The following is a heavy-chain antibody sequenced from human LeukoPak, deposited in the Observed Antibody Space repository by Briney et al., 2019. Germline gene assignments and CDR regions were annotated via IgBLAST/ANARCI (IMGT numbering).Heavy chain of an antibody. CDR2: ISSSSSYI. D-gene: IGHD6-19*01. J-gene: IGHJ4*02. CDR3: ARVEGSGWSKLCDY. V-gene: IGHV3-21*01. CDR1: GFTFSSYS. Sequence: AGGSLRLSCAASGFTFSSYSMNWVRQAPGKGLEWVSSISSSSSYIYYADSVKGRFTISRDNAKNSLYLQMNSLRAEDTAVYYCARVEGSGWSKLCDYWGQGTLVTVSS.